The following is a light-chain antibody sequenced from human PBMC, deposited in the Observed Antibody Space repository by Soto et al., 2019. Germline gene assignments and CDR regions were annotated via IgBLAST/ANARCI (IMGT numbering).Light chain of an antibody. CDR2: GAS. CDR1: QSVSSSY. Sequence: EIGFTQSPATLSLSQGERATLSCSASQSVSSSYLAWYQQKPGQAPRLLIYGASSRATGIPDRFSGSGSGTDFTLTISRLEPEDFAVYYCQQYGSSVTFGQGTKVDIK. V-gene: IGKV3-20*01. CDR3: QQYGSSVT. J-gene: IGKJ1*01.